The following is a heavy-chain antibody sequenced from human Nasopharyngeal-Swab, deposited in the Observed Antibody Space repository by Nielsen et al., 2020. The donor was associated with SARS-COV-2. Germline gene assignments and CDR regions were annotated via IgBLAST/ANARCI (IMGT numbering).Heavy chain of an antibody. CDR2: ISYDGSNK. J-gene: IGHJ4*02. D-gene: IGHD5-24*01. CDR3: AREGDGYNSPHTNFY. CDR1: GFTFSSYG. Sequence: GESLKISCAASGFTFSSYGMHWVRQAPGKGLEWVAVISYDGSNKYYADSVKGRFTISRDNSKNTLYLQMNSLRAEDTAVYYCAREGDGYNSPHTNFYWGQGTLVTVSS. V-gene: IGHV3-33*05.